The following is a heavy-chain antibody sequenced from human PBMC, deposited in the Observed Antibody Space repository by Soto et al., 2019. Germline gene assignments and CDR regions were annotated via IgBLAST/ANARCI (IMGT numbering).Heavy chain of an antibody. CDR1: GFTFSSYG. Sequence: PAGSLTLFCAASGFTFSSYGMHWVRQAPAKGLEWVAVISYDGSNKDYADSVKGRFTISRDNSKNTLYLQMNSLRAEDTAVYYCAKEVYDFWSGYSRLNGMDVWGQGTTVTVSS. CDR3: AKEVYDFWSGYSRLNGMDV. V-gene: IGHV3-30*18. D-gene: IGHD3-3*01. J-gene: IGHJ6*02. CDR2: ISYDGSNK.